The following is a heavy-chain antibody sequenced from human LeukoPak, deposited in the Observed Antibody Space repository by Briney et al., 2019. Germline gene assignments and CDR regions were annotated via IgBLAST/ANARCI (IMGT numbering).Heavy chain of an antibody. CDR1: GFTFSSYA. D-gene: IGHD5-12*01. V-gene: IGHV3-23*01. CDR2: ISGSGGST. J-gene: IGHJ4*02. Sequence: PGGSLRLSCAASGFTFSSYAMSWVRQAPGKGLEWVSAISGSGGSTYYADSVKGRFTISRDNSKNTLYLQMNSLRAEDTAVYYCARALPRWLRSPNFDYWGQGTLVTVSS. CDR3: ARALPRWLRSPNFDY.